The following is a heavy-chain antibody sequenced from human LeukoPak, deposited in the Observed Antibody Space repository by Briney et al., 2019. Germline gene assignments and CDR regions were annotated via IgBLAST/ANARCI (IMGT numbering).Heavy chain of an antibody. CDR2: ISYDGSNK. CDR1: GFTFSSYG. D-gene: IGHD3-9*01. Sequence: GGSLRLSCAASGFTFSSYGMHWVRQAPGKGLEWVAVISYDGSNKYYADSVKGRFTISRDNSKNTLYLQMNSLRAEDTAVYYCAKDRIEPTGSDAFDIWGQGTMVTVSS. V-gene: IGHV3-30*18. J-gene: IGHJ3*02. CDR3: AKDRIEPTGSDAFDI.